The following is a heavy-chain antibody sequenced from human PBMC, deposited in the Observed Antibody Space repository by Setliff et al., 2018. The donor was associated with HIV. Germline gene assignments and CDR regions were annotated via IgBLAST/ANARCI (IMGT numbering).Heavy chain of an antibody. CDR3: AKDLVYYDSSGDLDY. J-gene: IGHJ4*02. CDR2: ISGSGGST. CDR1: GFTFSSYA. D-gene: IGHD3-22*01. V-gene: IGHV3-23*01. Sequence: PGGSLRLSCAASGFTFSSYAMSWVRQAPGKGLEWVSAISGSGGSTYYADSVKGRFTIPRDNSKNTRYLQMNSLRAEDTAVYYCAKDLVYYDSSGDLDYWGQGTLVTVSS.